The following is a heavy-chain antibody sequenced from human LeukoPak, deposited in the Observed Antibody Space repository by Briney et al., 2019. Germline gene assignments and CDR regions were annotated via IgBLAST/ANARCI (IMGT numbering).Heavy chain of an antibody. D-gene: IGHD1-26*01. CDR1: GGSFSDYY. CDR2: INHSGNS. Sequence: SETLSLTCAVYGGSFSDYYSTWMRQPPGKGLEWIGDINHSGNSSYNKSLRSRVTISLDASKNQVSLELNSVTAADTAVYYCGMFAVIVGGGLDIWGQGTVVTVSS. V-gene: IGHV4-34*01. CDR3: GMFAVIVGGGLDI. J-gene: IGHJ3*02.